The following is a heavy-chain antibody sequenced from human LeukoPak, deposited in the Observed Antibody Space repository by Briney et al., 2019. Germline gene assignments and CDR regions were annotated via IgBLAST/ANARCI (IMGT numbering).Heavy chain of an antibody. CDR3: ARARNDPTFDP. CDR1: GGSISSDNYS. D-gene: IGHD1-1*01. CDR2: IYHSGST. J-gene: IGHJ5*02. Sequence: TSETLSLTCAVSGGSISSDNYSWSWLRQPPGKGLEWIGYIYHSGSTYYNSSLKSRVSISVDRSKNQFSLKLSSVTAADTAVYYCARARNDPTFDPWGQGTLVTVSS. V-gene: IGHV4-30-2*01.